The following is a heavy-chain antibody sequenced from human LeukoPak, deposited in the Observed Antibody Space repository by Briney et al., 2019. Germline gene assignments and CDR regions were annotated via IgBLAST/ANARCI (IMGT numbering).Heavy chain of an antibody. V-gene: IGHV1-69*04. Sequence: GSSVNVSCKASGGTFCSYAISWVRQAPGQGLEWMGRIIPILGIANYAQKFQGRVTITADKSTSTAYMELSSLRSEDTAVYYCARGRPSVDYYYGMDVWGQGTTVTVSS. CDR3: ARGRPSVDYYYGMDV. J-gene: IGHJ6*02. CDR2: IIPILGIA. CDR1: GGTFCSYA.